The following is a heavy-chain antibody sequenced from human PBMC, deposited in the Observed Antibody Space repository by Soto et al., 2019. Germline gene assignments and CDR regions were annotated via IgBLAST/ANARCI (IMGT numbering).Heavy chain of an antibody. D-gene: IGHD1-1*01. CDR1: GFTFSTYC. Sequence: EVQLVESGGGFNQPGGSLRLSCAASGFTFSTYCMHWVRHTPGTGLVWVSRTCRYGRELYYADSVKGLFTISRDDAKNTLYLQMDSLRVEDTGIYYCVRGTTAWRGMDYWGQGALVTVSS. V-gene: IGHV3-74*01. CDR2: TCRYGREL. J-gene: IGHJ4*02. CDR3: VRGTTAWRGMDY.